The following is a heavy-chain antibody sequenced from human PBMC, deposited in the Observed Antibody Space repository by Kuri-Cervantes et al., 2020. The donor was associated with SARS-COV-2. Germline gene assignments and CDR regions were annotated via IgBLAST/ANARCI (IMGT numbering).Heavy chain of an antibody. V-gene: IGHV1-69*04. J-gene: IGHJ3*02. CDR2: IIPVLRVE. Sequence: ASVKVSCKASGGTLSTYTITWVRQAPGQGLEWMGRIIPVLRVENYAQKFQGRVTITADKSTNTAYMELTSLRSEDTAVYYCARDSEMTRDAFEIWGQGTMVTVSS. D-gene: IGHD4-11*01. CDR3: ARDSEMTRDAFEI. CDR1: GGTLSTYT.